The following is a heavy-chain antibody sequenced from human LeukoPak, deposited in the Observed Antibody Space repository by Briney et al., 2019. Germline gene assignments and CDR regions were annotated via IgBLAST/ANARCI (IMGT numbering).Heavy chain of an antibody. CDR1: GFTFSSYS. J-gene: IGHJ4*02. CDR3: ARDFSDDSSGYYGELDY. D-gene: IGHD3-22*01. CDR2: ISSSSSTI. Sequence: GGSLRLSCAASGFTFSSYSMNWVRQAPGKGLEWVSYISSSSSTIYYADSVKGRFTISRDNAKNSLYLQMSSLRAEDTAVYYCARDFSDDSSGYYGELDYWGQGTLVTVSS. V-gene: IGHV3-48*01.